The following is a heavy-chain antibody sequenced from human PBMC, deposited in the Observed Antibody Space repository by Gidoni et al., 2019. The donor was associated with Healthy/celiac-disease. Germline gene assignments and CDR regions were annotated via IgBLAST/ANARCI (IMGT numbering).Heavy chain of an antibody. CDR3: ASQQGYDFWRPAPRGSYYYGMDV. CDR1: GGSISSSSYY. J-gene: IGHJ6*02. V-gene: IGHV4-39*01. D-gene: IGHD3-3*01. Sequence: QLQLQESGPGLVKPSETLSLTCTVSGGSISSSSYYWGWIRQPPGKGLEWIGSIYYSGSTYYNPSLKSRVTISVDTSKNQFSLKLSSVTAADTAVYYCASQQGYDFWRPAPRGSYYYGMDVWGQGTTVTVSS. CDR2: IYYSGST.